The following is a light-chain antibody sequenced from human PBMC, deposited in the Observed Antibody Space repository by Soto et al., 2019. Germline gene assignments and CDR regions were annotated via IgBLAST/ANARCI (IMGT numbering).Light chain of an antibody. CDR2: AAS. J-gene: IGKJ1*01. CDR1: QTVSRY. V-gene: IGKV1-39*01. Sequence: IQLTQSPSSLSASVGDTVTITLRSSQTVSRYLNWYQQKSGTAPKLLIYAASTLHTGVPSRFSGRGSGTDFTLTINNLQREDFADYFCQQTYSNLWTFGQGTKVDNK. CDR3: QQTYSNLWT.